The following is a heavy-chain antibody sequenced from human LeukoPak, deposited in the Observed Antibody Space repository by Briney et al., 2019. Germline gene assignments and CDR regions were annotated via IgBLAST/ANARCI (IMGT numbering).Heavy chain of an antibody. J-gene: IGHJ5*02. CDR3: AREYTGAADWFDP. CDR1: GYTFTSYA. CDR2: INAGNGNT. D-gene: IGHD6-13*01. V-gene: IGHV1-3*01. Sequence: ASVKVSCKASGYTFTSYAMHWVRQAPGQRLEWMGWINAGNGNTKYSQKFQGRVTITRDTSASTAYMELSSLRSEDTAVYYCAREYTGAADWFDPWGQGTLVTVSS.